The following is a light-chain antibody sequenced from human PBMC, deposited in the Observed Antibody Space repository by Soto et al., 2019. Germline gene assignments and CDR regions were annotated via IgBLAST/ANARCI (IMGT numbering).Light chain of an antibody. Sequence: QSALTQPASVSASPGQSITISCTGTSSDVGTYKYVSWYQHQPGKAHKLMIYDVSNRPSGVSNRFSGSKSGNTASLIISGLQTEDEADYYCSSYTTSSTLVFGGGTQLTVL. CDR3: SSYTTSSTLV. CDR2: DVS. CDR1: SSDVGTYKY. V-gene: IGLV2-14*03. J-gene: IGLJ2*01.